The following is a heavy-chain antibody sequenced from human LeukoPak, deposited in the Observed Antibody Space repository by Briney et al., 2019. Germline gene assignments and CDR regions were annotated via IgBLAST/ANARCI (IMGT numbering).Heavy chain of an antibody. V-gene: IGHV4-59*08. CDR1: GGSIGSYY. CDR2: TYYSGST. CDR3: AREYSSSSGRRAFDF. J-gene: IGHJ3*01. Sequence: SETLSLTCTVSGGSIGSYYWNWIRQPPGRGLEWIGYTYYSGSTNYNPSLKSRVTTLVDTSKNQFSLRLSSVTAADTAVYYCAREYSSSSGRRAFDFWGQGTMVTVSS. D-gene: IGHD6-6*01.